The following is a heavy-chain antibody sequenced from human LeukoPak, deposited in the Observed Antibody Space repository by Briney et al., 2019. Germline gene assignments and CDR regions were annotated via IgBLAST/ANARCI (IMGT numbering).Heavy chain of an antibody. Sequence: SETLSLTCAVYGGSFSGYYWSWIRQPPGKGLEWIGEINHSGSTNYNPSLKSRVTISVDTSKNQFSLKLSSVTAADTAVYYCARGLYFDYWGQGTLVTVSS. CDR1: GGSFSGYY. V-gene: IGHV4-34*01. J-gene: IGHJ4*02. CDR2: INHSGST. CDR3: ARGLYFDY.